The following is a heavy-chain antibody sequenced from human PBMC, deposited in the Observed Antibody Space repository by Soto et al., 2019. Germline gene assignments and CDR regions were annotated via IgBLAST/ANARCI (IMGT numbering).Heavy chain of an antibody. J-gene: IGHJ1*01. Sequence: GMSLRLSCAASGFTFSSYWMHWVRQAPGKGLVWVSRINSDGSSTSYADSVKGRFTISRDNAKNTLYLQMNSLRAEDTAVYYCVRATTTSSLTSWGQGNPLTVSS. V-gene: IGHV3-74*01. CDR3: VRATTTSSLTS. D-gene: IGHD6-13*01. CDR1: GFTFSSYW. CDR2: INSDGSST.